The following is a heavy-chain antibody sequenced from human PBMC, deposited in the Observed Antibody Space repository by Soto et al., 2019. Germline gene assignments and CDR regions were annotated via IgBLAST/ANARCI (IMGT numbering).Heavy chain of an antibody. J-gene: IGHJ3*02. Sequence: ASVKVSCKASGGTFSSYAISWVRQAPGRGLEWMGGIIPIFGTANYAQKFQGRVTITADKSTSTAYMELSSLRSEDTAVYYCARVPVAGTILSRAFDIWGQGTMVTVSS. CDR3: ARVPVAGTILSRAFDI. V-gene: IGHV1-69*06. D-gene: IGHD6-19*01. CDR2: IIPIFGTA. CDR1: GGTFSSYA.